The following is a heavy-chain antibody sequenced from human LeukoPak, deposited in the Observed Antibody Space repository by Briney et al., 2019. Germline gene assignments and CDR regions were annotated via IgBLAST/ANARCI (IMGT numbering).Heavy chain of an antibody. CDR2: IYYSVST. Sequence: PSETLSLTCTVSGGSVSSGSYYWSWIRQPPGKGLEWIGYIYYSVSTKYNPSLKSRVTTSVDTSKNQFSLMVSSVTAADTAVYYCARGRAAAGQNFLDYWAREPWSPSPQ. V-gene: IGHV4-61*01. J-gene: IGHJ4*02. D-gene: IGHD6-13*01. CDR3: ARGRAAAGQNFLDY. CDR1: GGSVSSGSYY.